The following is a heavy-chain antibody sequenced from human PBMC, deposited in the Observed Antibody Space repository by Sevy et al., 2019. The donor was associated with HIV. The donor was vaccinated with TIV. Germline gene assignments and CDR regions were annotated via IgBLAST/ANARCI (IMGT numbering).Heavy chain of an antibody. D-gene: IGHD5-12*01. J-gene: IGHJ3*02. V-gene: IGHV3-9*01. CDR1: GFTFDDYA. CDR2: VSWNSASI. Sequence: GGSLRLSCAASGFTFDDYAMHWVRQAPGKGLEWVSGVSWNSASIGYAGSVRGRLTISRDNAKNTLSLQMNSLTSEDTAFYYCTKDLGATLVPGYSYDGTCLPRDGFDIWGHGTMVTVSS. CDR3: TKDLGATLVPGYSYDGTCLPRDGFDI.